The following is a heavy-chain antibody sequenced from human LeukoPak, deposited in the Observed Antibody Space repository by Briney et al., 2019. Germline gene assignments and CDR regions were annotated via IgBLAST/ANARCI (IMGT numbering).Heavy chain of an antibody. CDR3: AKEPRHCGGDCFSLLDY. J-gene: IGHJ4*02. CDR2: ISGRGGRT. Sequence: PGWSLSLSCAACGFTFSRYYMSWVRRAPGTGLEWVSLISGRGGRTYYADSVKGRFTISRGNSKNTLYLQMNTLRAEDTAVFYCAKEPRHCGGDCFSLLDYWGQGTLVTVSS. V-gene: IGHV3-23*01. D-gene: IGHD2-21*02. CDR1: GFTFSRYY.